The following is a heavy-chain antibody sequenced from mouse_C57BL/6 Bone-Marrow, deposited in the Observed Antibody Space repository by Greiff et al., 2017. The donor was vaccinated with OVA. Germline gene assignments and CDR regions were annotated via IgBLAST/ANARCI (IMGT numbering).Heavy chain of an antibody. CDR1: GYTFTSYW. V-gene: IGHV1-69*01. Sequence: QVQLQQPGAELVMPGASVKLSCKASGYTFTSYWMHWVKQRPGQGLEWIGEIDPSDSYTNYNQKFKGKSTLTVDKSSSTAYMQLSSLTSEDSAVYYCAALWLRRSDYWGQGTTLTVSS. CDR2: IDPSDSYT. D-gene: IGHD2-2*01. J-gene: IGHJ2*01. CDR3: AALWLRRSDY.